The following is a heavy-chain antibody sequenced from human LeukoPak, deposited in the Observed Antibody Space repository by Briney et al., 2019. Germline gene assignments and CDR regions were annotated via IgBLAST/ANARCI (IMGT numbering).Heavy chain of an antibody. Sequence: GTSLRLSCAASGFTFNTSLMHWVRQAPGKGLEWVALISFDGTYKYYTDSLKGRFTISRDNSKNTVYLQMNSLRIDDTAIYYCAREAGGIGTSCYEYWGQGTLVTVPS. D-gene: IGHD2-2*01. CDR3: AREAGGIGTSCYEY. J-gene: IGHJ4*02. CDR2: ISFDGTYK. V-gene: IGHV3-30*03. CDR1: GFTFNTSL.